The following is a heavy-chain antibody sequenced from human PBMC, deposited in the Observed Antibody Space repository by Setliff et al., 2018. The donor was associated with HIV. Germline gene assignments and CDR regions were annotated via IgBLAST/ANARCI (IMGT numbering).Heavy chain of an antibody. Sequence: GGSLRLSCAASGFTFSSYSMHWVRQAPGKGLEWVAVISSDGSNIYYVDSVKGRFTISRDNSNNTLYLQMNSLRPEDTAVYYCARDQIRAVFGVVIPYFYYGMDVWGQGTTVTVSS. CDR1: GFTFSSYS. CDR2: ISSDGSNI. J-gene: IGHJ6*02. CDR3: ARDQIRAVFGVVIPYFYYGMDV. V-gene: IGHV3-30*03. D-gene: IGHD3-3*01.